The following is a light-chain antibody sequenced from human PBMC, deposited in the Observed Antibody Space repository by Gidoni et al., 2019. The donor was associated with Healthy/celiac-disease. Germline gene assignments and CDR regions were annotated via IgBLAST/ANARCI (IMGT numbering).Light chain of an antibody. CDR2: AAS. CDR3: QQSYSTPCS. CDR1: QSISSY. V-gene: IGKV1-39*01. Sequence: DIQMTRSPSSRSASVGDRVTITCRASQSISSYLNWYQQKPGKAPKLLIYAASSLQSGVPSRFSGSGSGTDFTLTISSLQPEDFATYYCQQSYSTPCSFGQGTKLEIK. J-gene: IGKJ2*04.